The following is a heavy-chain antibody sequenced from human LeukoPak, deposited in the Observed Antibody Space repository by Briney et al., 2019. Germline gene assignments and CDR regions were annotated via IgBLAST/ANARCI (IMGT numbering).Heavy chain of an antibody. J-gene: IGHJ4*02. CDR2: IYYSGCT. CDR1: GGSISSSSYY. CDR3: ARDPSGSYVDY. Sequence: PSETLSLTCTVSGGSISSSSYYWGWIRQPPGKGLEWIGSIYYSGCTYYNPSLKSRVTISIDTSKNQFSLKLSSVTAADTAVYYCARDPSGSYVDYWGQRTLVTVSS. V-gene: IGHV4-39*07. D-gene: IGHD1-26*01.